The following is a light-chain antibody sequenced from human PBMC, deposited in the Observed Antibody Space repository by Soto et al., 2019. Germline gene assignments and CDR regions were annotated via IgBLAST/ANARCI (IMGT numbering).Light chain of an antibody. Sequence: AIQLTQSPSSLSPSVGDTVTITSRASQGIRNDLGWYQQKPGKAPKLLIFAASSLQSGVPSRFSGSRSGPEFTLTISSLQPEDFATYYCQQSNNHPISFGQGTRLEIK. CDR3: QQSNNHPIS. CDR1: QGIRND. J-gene: IGKJ5*01. V-gene: IGKV1-6*01. CDR2: AAS.